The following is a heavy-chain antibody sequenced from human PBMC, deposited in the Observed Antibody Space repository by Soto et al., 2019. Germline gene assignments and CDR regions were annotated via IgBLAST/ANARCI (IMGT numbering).Heavy chain of an antibody. J-gene: IGHJ6*02. CDR1: GFTFSNFG. Sequence: LRLSCEASGFTFSNFGMNWVRQAPGKGLEWVARVWYDDSSKYYVDSVKGRFTISRDNSKETVYLQMNRLRAEDTGVYYCAREIDSNYDGTDAWGQGITVTVSS. CDR3: AREIDSNYDGTDA. V-gene: IGHV3-33*01. D-gene: IGHD4-4*01. CDR2: VWYDDSSK.